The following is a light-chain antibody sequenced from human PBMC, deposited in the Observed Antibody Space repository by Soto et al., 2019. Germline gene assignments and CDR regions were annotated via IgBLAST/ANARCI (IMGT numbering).Light chain of an antibody. CDR3: QQHNDWPLT. Sequence: EIVMTQSPDTLSVSPGERVSLSCRASQSAGTSSAWYQQKPGQAPRLLIYGASTRATGIPARFSGSGSGTEFTLTISTLQSEDVAVYYCQQHNDWPLTFGGGTKVEI. V-gene: IGKV3D-15*01. J-gene: IGKJ4*01. CDR2: GAS. CDR1: QSAGTS.